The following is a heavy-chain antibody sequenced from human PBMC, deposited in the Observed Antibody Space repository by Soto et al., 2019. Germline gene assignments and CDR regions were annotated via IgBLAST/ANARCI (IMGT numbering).Heavy chain of an antibody. CDR2: IWYDGSNK. V-gene: IGHV3-33*01. D-gene: IGHD6-19*01. CDR3: ARGKDSGWSTPFGY. J-gene: IGHJ4*02. CDR1: GFTFSSYG. Sequence: QVQLVESGGGVVQPGRSLRLSCAASGFTFSSYGMHWVRQAPGKGLEWVAVIWYDGSNKYYADSVKRRFTISRDNSKNTLYLQTNSLRAEDTAVYYCARGKDSGWSTPFGYWGQGTLVTVSS.